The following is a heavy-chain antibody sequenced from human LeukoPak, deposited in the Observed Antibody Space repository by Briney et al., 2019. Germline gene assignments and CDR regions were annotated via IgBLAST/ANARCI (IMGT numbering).Heavy chain of an antibody. J-gene: IGHJ6*02. D-gene: IGHD1-26*01. V-gene: IGHV1-8*01. CDR1: GYTFTSYD. CDR3: ARVRELRYYYGMDV. CDR2: MNPNSGNT. Sequence: GASVKVSCKASGYTFTSYDINWVRQATGQGLEWMGWMNPNSGNTGYARKFQGRVTMTRNTSISTAYMELSSLRSEDTAVYYCARVRELRYYYGMDVWGQGTTVTVSS.